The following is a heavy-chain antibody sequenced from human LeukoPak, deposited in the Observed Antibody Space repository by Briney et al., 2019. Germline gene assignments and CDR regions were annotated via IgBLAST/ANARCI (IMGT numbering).Heavy chain of an antibody. CDR2: INPNSGGT. Sequence: ASVKVSCKASGYTFTGYYMHWVRQAPGQGLEWMGRINPNSGGTNYAKKFQGRVTMTRDTSISTAYMELSRLRSDDKAVYSCARSAAGTLLDYYYGMDVWGQGTTVTVSS. CDR3: ARSAAGTLLDYYYGMDV. V-gene: IGHV1-2*06. J-gene: IGHJ6*02. CDR1: GYTFTGYY. D-gene: IGHD6-13*01.